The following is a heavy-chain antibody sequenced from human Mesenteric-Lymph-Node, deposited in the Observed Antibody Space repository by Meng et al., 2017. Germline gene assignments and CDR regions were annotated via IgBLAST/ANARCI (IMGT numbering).Heavy chain of an antibody. J-gene: IGHJ4*02. V-gene: IGHV4-34*01. Sequence: SETLSLTCAVYGGSFSGYYWSWIRQPPGKGLEWIGEINHSGSTNYNPSLKSRVTISVDTSKNQFSLKLSSVTAADTAVYYCARDRRDGYNRYYFDYWGQGTLVTVSS. CDR1: GGSFSGYY. D-gene: IGHD5-24*01. CDR2: INHSGST. CDR3: ARDRRDGYNRYYFDY.